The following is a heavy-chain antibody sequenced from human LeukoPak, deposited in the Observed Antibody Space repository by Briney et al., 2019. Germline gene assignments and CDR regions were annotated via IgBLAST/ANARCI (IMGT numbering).Heavy chain of an antibody. CDR2: ISGSGGST. D-gene: IGHD2-2*01. Sequence: GGSLRLSCAASGFTFSSYAMSWVRQAPGKGLEWVSAISGSGGSTYYADSVKGRFTISRDNSKNTLYLQMNSLRAEDTAVYYCAKSLGYCSSTSCHYYFDYWGQGTLVTVSS. CDR1: GFTFSSYA. J-gene: IGHJ4*02. V-gene: IGHV3-23*01. CDR3: AKSLGYCSSTSCHYYFDY.